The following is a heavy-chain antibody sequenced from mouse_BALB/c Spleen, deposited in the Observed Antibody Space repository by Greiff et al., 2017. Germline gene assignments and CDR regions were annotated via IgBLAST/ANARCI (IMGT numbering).Heavy chain of an antibody. CDR2: ISNLAYSI. CDR1: GFTFSDYG. Sequence: EVQRVESGGGLVQPGGSRKLSCAASGFTFSDYGMAWVRQAPGKGPEWVAFISNLAYSIYYADTVTGRFTISRENAKNTLYLEMSSLRSEDTAMYYCARDGNPYAMDYWGQGTSVTVSS. V-gene: IGHV5-15*02. CDR3: ARDGNPYAMDY. J-gene: IGHJ4*01. D-gene: IGHD2-1*01.